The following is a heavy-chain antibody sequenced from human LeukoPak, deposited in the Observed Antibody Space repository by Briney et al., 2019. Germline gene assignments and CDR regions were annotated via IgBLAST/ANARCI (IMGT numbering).Heavy chain of an antibody. CDR2: IYPGDSDT. J-gene: IGHJ4*02. CDR1: GYSFTSNW. Sequence: GESLKISCKGSGYSFTSNWIGWVRQMPGKGLEWMGIIYPGDSDTRYRPSLQGHVTISADTSISTDYLQWSSLKASATVMYYCARQVYCDSSRCLNPFDYWGQGTVVTVSS. D-gene: IGHD2/OR15-2a*01. CDR3: ARQVYCDSSRCLNPFDY. V-gene: IGHV5-51*01.